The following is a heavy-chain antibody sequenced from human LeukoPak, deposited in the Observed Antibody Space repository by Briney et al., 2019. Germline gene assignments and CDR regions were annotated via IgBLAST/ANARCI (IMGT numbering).Heavy chain of an antibody. Sequence: GASLQISCKGSGYRFTSYWIVWVRQMPGKGLEWMGIIYPGDSDTRYSPSFQGQVTISADKSISTAYLQWTSLKASDTAMYYCARQGGSYWSHFDHWGQGTLVTVSS. J-gene: IGHJ4*02. CDR1: GYRFTSYW. CDR3: ARQGGSYWSHFDH. CDR2: IYPGDSDT. D-gene: IGHD1-26*01. V-gene: IGHV5-51*01.